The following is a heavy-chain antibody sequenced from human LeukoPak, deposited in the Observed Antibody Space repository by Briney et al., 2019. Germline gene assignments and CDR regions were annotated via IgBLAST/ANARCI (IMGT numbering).Heavy chain of an antibody. D-gene: IGHD6-19*01. V-gene: IGHV4-4*07. CDR1: GGSISSYD. CDR2: IYTSGST. Sequence: PSETLSLTCTVSGGSISSYDWSWIRQPAGKGLEWIGRIYTSGSTNYNPSLKSRVTMSVDTSKNQFSLKLNSVTAADTAVYYCARDSVPRAVAGKISEFDPWGQGTLVTVSS. J-gene: IGHJ5*02. CDR3: ARDSVPRAVAGKISEFDP.